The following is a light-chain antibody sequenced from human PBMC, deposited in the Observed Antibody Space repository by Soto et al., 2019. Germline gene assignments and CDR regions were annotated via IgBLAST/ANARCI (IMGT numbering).Light chain of an antibody. V-gene: IGKV1-27*01. CDR1: QGISNY. J-gene: IGKJ4*01. Sequence: DIQMTQSPSSLSASLGDRVTITCRASQGISNYLAWYQQKPGKVPHLLIYGASTLHSGVPSRFSGRGSGTDFTLVISSLQPEDVATYYCQKYDGAPFTFGGGTTVEI. CDR2: GAS. CDR3: QKYDGAPFT.